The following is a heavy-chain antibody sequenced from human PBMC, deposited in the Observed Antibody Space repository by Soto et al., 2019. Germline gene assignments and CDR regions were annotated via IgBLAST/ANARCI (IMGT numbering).Heavy chain of an antibody. CDR1: GFTLSSNG. V-gene: IGHV3-30*18. Sequence: QPGGSLRLSCAASGFTLSSNGMHWLRQAPGKGLEWVALMSYDGSYKYYADSVKGRFTISRDNSKNTLYLQMNSLRAEDTAVYYCAKDREGYYVATVWGQGTTVTVSS. CDR3: AKDREGYYVATV. J-gene: IGHJ6*02. CDR2: MSYDGSYK. D-gene: IGHD3-10*02.